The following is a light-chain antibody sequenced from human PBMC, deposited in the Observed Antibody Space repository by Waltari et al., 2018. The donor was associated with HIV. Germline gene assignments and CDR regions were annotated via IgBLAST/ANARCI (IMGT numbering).Light chain of an antibody. CDR3: QQSFATPRT. CDR1: HSIASR. V-gene: IGKV1-39*01. J-gene: IGKJ1*01. CDR2: VAS. Sequence: DIQMTQSPPSLSASVGDTVTITCRASHSIASRLNWYQLLPGQAPELLIYVASALRPGVPSRFSGTTSGTEFALTINAVQPDDFVFFFCQQSFATPRTFGQGT.